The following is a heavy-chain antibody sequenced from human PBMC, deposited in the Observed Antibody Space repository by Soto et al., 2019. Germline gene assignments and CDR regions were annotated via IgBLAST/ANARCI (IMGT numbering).Heavy chain of an antibody. V-gene: IGHV4-34*01. CDR2: INHSGST. CDR1: GGSFSGYY. J-gene: IGHJ6*02. CDR3: AREEVPQWFSKGYYGLDV. Sequence: SETLSLTCAVYGGSFSGYYWSWLRQPPGQALEWIGEINHSGSTTYNPSLTSRVTISVDTSKNQFSLRLSSVTAADTAVYYCAREEVPQWFSKGYYGLDVWGQGTTVTVSS. D-gene: IGHD2-8*01.